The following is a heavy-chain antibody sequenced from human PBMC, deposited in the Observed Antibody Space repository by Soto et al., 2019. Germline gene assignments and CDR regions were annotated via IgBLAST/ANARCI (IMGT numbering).Heavy chain of an antibody. J-gene: IGHJ6*02. V-gene: IGHV3-33*01. Sequence: GGSLRLSCAASGFTFSSYGMHWVRQAPGKGLEWVAVIWYDGSNKYYADSVKGRFTISRDNSKNTLYLQMNSLRAEDTAVYYCARAPDYVQMDVWGQGTTVTVSS. D-gene: IGHD4-17*01. CDR3: ARAPDYVQMDV. CDR2: IWYDGSNK. CDR1: GFTFSSYG.